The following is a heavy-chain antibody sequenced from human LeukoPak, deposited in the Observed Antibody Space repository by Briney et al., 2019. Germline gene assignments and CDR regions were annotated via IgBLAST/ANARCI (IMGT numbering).Heavy chain of an antibody. V-gene: IGHV4-34*01. CDR2: INHSGGT. CDR1: GGSFSGYY. D-gene: IGHD3-3*01. CDR3: ARDRLWSGYHNWFDP. Sequence: SETLSLTCAVYGGSFSGYYWSWIRQPPGKGLEWIGEINHSGGTNYNPSLKSRVTISVDTSKNQFSLKLSSVTAADTAVYYCARDRLWSGYHNWFDPWGQGTLVTVSS. J-gene: IGHJ5*02.